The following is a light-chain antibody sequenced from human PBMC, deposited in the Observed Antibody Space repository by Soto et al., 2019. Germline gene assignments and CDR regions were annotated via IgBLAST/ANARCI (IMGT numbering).Light chain of an antibody. CDR2: WAS. CDR3: QQYESTPPT. J-gene: IGKJ2*01. V-gene: IGKV4-1*01. Sequence: DIVMTQSPDSLAVSLGERATINCQSSQSVLYSSNNKNYLAWYQQRPGQPPKLPMYWASTRESGVPDRFSGSGSGTDFTLTITSLQAEDVAVYYCQQYESTPPTFGQGTKFEIK. CDR1: QSVLYSSNNKNY.